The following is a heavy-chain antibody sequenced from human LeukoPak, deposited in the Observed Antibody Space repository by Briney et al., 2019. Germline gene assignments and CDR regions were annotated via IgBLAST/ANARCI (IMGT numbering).Heavy chain of an antibody. Sequence: GASVKVSCKASGYTFTSYYMHWVRQAPGQGLEWMGIINPSGGSTSYAQKFQGRVTMTRDTSTSTAYMELRSLRSDDTAVYYCARAAVEMEGRWFDPWGQGTLVTVSS. V-gene: IGHV1-46*01. CDR1: GYTFTSYY. CDR2: INPSGGST. CDR3: ARAAVEMEGRWFDP. J-gene: IGHJ5*02. D-gene: IGHD5-24*01.